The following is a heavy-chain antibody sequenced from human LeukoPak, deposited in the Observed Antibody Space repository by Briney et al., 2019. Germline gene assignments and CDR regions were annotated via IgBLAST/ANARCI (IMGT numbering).Heavy chain of an antibody. CDR3: GKTTVGYSSGQKPAWPVDY. D-gene: IGHD5-18*01. V-gene: IGHV3-23*01. CDR2: IFGSGGSP. J-gene: IGHJ4*02. Sequence: GGSLRLSCEASGFTFGSYAMYWVRQAPGKGLEWVADIFGSGGSPHYADSVKGRFTISRDNSRNTVYLQINSLRADDTAVYYCGKTTVGYSSGQKPAWPVDYWGQGTLVTVSS. CDR1: GFTFGSYA.